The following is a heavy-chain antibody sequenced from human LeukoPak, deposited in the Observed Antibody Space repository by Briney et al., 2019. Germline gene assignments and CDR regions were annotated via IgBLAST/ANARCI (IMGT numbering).Heavy chain of an antibody. V-gene: IGHV1-3*01. D-gene: IGHD6-13*01. CDR1: GYTFSTYA. CDR2: INVGNGNT. Sequence: ASVKVSCKASGYTFSTYALTWVRQAPGQRLEWMGWINVGNGNTKSSQKFQGRVTITTDMSASTAYMELSSLRSEDTAVYYCARGLGYGVFDPWGQGTLVTVSS. J-gene: IGHJ5*02. CDR3: ARGLGYGVFDP.